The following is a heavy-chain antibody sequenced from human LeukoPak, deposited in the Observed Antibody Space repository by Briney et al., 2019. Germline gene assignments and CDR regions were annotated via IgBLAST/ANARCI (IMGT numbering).Heavy chain of an antibody. J-gene: IGHJ4*02. D-gene: IGHD2-8*01. Sequence: GGSLRLSCAASGFTFSSYEMNWVRQAPGKGLEWVSYISSSGSTIYYADSVKGRFTISRDNAKNTLYLQMNSLRAEDTAVYYCAKDRMVYAIPPGYFDYWGQGTLVTVSS. CDR2: ISSSGSTI. V-gene: IGHV3-48*03. CDR1: GFTFSSYE. CDR3: AKDRMVYAIPPGYFDY.